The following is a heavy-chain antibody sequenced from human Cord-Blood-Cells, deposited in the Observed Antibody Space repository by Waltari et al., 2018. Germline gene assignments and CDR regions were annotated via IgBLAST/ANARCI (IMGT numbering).Heavy chain of an antibody. Sequence: QVQLQQWGAGLLKPSETLSLTCAVYGGSFSGYYWSWIRQPPGKGLEWIGEINHSGSTNYNPSLKSRVTISVDTSKNQFSLKLSSVTAADTAVYYCARGTTWIQLWRFDYWGQGTLVTVSS. CDR2: INHSGST. V-gene: IGHV4-34*01. D-gene: IGHD5-18*01. J-gene: IGHJ4*02. CDR1: GGSFSGYY. CDR3: ARGTTWIQLWRFDY.